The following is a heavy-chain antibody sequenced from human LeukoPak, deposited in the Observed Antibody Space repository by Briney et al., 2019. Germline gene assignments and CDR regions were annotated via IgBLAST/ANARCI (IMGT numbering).Heavy chain of an antibody. CDR1: GGSISSYY. Sequence: PQTLSLTCTVAGGSISSYYWSWIRQPPGKGLEWIGYIYYSGSTNYNPSLKSRVPISVDTSKNQFSLKLSSVTAADTAVYYCARHGYSSGSLAWFDPWGQGTQVTVSS. CDR2: IYYSGST. J-gene: IGHJ5*02. D-gene: IGHD6-19*01. CDR3: ARHGYSSGSLAWFDP. V-gene: IGHV4-59*01.